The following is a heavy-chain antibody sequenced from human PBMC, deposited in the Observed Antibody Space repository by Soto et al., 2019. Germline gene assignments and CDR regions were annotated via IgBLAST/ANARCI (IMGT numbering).Heavy chain of an antibody. D-gene: IGHD4-17*01. CDR3: ARAHYGDYGYGMDV. CDR1: GGSISNSY. CDR2: IYSSGST. Sequence: PSETLSLTCTVSGGSISNSYWSWIRQSPEKGLGWIGYIYSSGSTNYNPSLKSRVTISVDTSKNQFSLKLSSVTAADTAVYYCARAHYGDYGYGMDVWGQGTTVTAP. J-gene: IGHJ6*02. V-gene: IGHV4-4*08.